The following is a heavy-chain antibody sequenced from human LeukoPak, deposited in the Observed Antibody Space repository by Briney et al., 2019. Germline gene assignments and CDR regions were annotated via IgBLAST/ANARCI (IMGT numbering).Heavy chain of an antibody. CDR1: GYTFTSYG. CDR2: ISAYNGNT. Sequence: ASVKVSCKASGYTFTSYGISWVRQAPGQGLEWMGWISAYNGNTNYAQKLQGRVTMTTDTSTSTAYVELRSLRSDDTAVYYCARIFLSVVAPKRWFDPWGQGTLVTVSS. V-gene: IGHV1-18*01. D-gene: IGHD4-23*01. CDR3: ARIFLSVVAPKRWFDP. J-gene: IGHJ5*02.